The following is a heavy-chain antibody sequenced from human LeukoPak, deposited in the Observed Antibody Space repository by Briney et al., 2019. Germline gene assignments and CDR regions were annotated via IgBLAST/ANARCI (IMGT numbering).Heavy chain of an antibody. J-gene: IGHJ4*02. V-gene: IGHV3-30-3*01. CDR3: ARGLCGGDCYDY. CDR2: IPSDGSNE. D-gene: IGHD2-21*01. Sequence: GRSLRLSCAASGFTFSSYAMRWVRQAPGKGLEWVAVIPSDGSNEYHADSVKGRFTISRDNSKNTLYLQMNSLRVEDTAVYYCARGLCGGDCYDYWGQGNLVTVSS. CDR1: GFTFSSYA.